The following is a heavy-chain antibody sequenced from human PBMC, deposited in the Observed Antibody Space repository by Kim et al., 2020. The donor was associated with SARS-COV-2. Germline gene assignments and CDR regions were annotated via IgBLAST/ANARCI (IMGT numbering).Heavy chain of an antibody. CDR3: ANSYSSSEVGVGY. V-gene: IGHV3-23*01. Sequence: YADSVKGRFTISRDNSKNTLYLQMNSLRAEDTAVYYCANSYSSSEVGVGYWGQGTLVTVSS. D-gene: IGHD6-6*01. J-gene: IGHJ4*02.